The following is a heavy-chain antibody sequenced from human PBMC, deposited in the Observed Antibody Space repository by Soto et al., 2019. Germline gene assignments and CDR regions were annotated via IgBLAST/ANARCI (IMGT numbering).Heavy chain of an antibody. D-gene: IGHD3-3*01. J-gene: IGHJ6*02. CDR1: GGTFSSYA. CDR3: ARGAPVAADFWSPKEDV. Sequence: QVQLVQSGAEVKKPGSSVKVSCKASGGTFSSYAISWVRQAPGQGLEWMGGIIPIFGTANYAQKFQGRVTITADESTSTAYMELSSLRSEDTAVYYCARGAPVAADFWSPKEDVWGQGTTVTVSS. V-gene: IGHV1-69*01. CDR2: IIPIFGTA.